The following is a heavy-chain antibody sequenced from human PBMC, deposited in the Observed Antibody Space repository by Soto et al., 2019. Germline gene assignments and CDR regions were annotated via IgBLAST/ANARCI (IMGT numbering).Heavy chain of an antibody. Sequence: QVQLVQSGAEVKKPGSSVKVSCKASGGTFSSHTISWVRQAPGQGLEWMGGIIPIFGTANYAQKFQGRVTITADESTSTAYMELSSLRSEDTAVYYCAADTHSHYYSYYAMDVWGQGTTVTVSS. CDR3: AADTHSHYYSYYAMDV. CDR2: IIPIFGTA. J-gene: IGHJ6*02. V-gene: IGHV1-69*12. CDR1: GGTFSSHT.